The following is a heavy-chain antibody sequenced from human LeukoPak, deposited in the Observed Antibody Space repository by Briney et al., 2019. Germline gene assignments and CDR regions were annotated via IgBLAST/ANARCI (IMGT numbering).Heavy chain of an antibody. CDR3: VGGDY. CDR2: INQDGSDK. V-gene: IGHV3-7*01. J-gene: IGHJ4*02. CDR1: GLTLSIHW. Sequence: GGSLRLSCAASGLTLSIHWMNWVRQAPGKGLECVANINQDGSDKYYVDSVKGRFTISRDNTKNSLYLQMNSLRAEDTAVYYCVGGDYWGQGTLVTVSS.